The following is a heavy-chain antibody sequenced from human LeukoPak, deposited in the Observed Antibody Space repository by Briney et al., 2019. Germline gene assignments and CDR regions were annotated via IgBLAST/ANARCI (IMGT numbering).Heavy chain of an antibody. J-gene: IGHJ4*02. Sequence: SETLSLTCTVSGGSISSSSYYWGWIRQPPGKGLEWIGSIYYSASTYYNPSLKSRVTISVDTSKNQFSLKLSSVTAADTAVYYCARDSYYYDSSGYYPFDYWGQGTLVTVSS. CDR3: ARDSYYYDSSGYYPFDY. D-gene: IGHD3-22*01. V-gene: IGHV4-39*07. CDR2: IYYSAST. CDR1: GGSISSSSYY.